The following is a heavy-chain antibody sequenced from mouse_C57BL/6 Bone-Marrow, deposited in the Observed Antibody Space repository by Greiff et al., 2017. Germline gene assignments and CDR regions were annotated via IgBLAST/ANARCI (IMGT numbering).Heavy chain of an antibody. CDR3: ARGSYYDDDFAY. D-gene: IGHD2-4*01. Sequence: EVQLQQSGPELVKPGASVKISCKASGYTFTDYYMNWVKQSHGKGLEWIEDINPNNGCTSYNQKFKGKATLSVDKSSSTAYMELRRLTSEDSAVYCCARGSYYDDDFAYWGQGTLVTVSA. J-gene: IGHJ3*01. V-gene: IGHV1-26*01. CDR1: GYTFTDYY. CDR2: INPNNGCT.